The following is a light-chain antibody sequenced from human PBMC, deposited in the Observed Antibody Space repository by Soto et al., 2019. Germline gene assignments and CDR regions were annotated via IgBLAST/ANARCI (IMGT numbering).Light chain of an antibody. CDR2: LNSDGSH. J-gene: IGLJ2*01. CDR1: SGHSSYA. V-gene: IGLV4-69*01. Sequence: QAVVTQSPSASASLGASVKLTCTLSSGHSSYAIAWHQQQPEKGPRYLMKLNSDGSHSKGDGIPDRFSVSSSGAERYLTISSLQSEDEADYYCQTGGTGVVFGGGTKLTVL. CDR3: QTGGTGVV.